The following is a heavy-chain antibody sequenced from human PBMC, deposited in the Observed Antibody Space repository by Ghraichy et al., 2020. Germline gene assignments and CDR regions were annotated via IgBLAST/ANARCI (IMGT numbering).Heavy chain of an antibody. CDR3: ARDLKPVY. V-gene: IGHV3-11*06. CDR2: ISSTSSFT. Sequence: SCAASGFTFSDYYMSWIRQAPGKGLEWVSYISSTSSFTNYADSVKGRFTISRDNAKKSLYLQMNSLRAEDTAVYYCARDLKPVYWGQGTLVTVSS. CDR1: GFTFSDYY. J-gene: IGHJ4*02.